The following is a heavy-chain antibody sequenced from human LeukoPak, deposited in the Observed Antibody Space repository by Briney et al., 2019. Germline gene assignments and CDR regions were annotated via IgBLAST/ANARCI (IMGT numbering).Heavy chain of an antibody. Sequence: PSETLSLTCAVYGGSFSGYYWSWIRQPPGKGLEWIGEINHSGSTNYNPSLKSRVTISVDTSKNQFSLKLSSVTAADTAVYYCARGQRGIYGSGSYYNFDYWGQGTLVTVSS. CDR1: GGSFSGYY. D-gene: IGHD3-10*01. CDR3: ARGQRGIYGSGSYYNFDY. J-gene: IGHJ4*02. V-gene: IGHV4-34*01. CDR2: INHSGST.